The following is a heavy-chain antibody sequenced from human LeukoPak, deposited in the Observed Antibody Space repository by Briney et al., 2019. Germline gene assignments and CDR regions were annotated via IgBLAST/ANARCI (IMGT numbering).Heavy chain of an antibody. V-gene: IGHV4-39*01. CDR3: ARPPSGSYYVFDY. D-gene: IGHD1-26*01. J-gene: IGHJ4*02. Sequence: SETLSLTCTVSGGSISSSSFYWGWIRQPPGKGLEWIGSIYYSGSTYYNPSLKSRVTISVDTSKNQFSLKLSSVTAADTAVYYWARPPSGSYYVFDYWGQGTLVTVSS. CDR1: GGSISSSSFY. CDR2: IYYSGST.